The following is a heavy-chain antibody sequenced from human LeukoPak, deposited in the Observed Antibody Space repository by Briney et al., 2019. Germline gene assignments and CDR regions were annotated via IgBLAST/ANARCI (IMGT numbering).Heavy chain of an antibody. D-gene: IGHD6-13*01. J-gene: IGHJ4*02. CDR1: GYSISSGYY. CDR2: IYYSGST. CDR3: ARGIPGRSIDY. V-gene: IGHV4-38-2*01. Sequence: SETLSLTCAVSGYSISSGYYWGWIRQPPGKGLEWIGYIYYSGSTNYNPSLKSRVTISVDTSKNQFSLKLSSVTAADTAVYYCARGIPGRSIDYWGQGTLVTVSS.